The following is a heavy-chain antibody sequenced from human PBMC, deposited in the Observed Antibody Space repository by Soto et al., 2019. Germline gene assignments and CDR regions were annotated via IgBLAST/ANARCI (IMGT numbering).Heavy chain of an antibody. Sequence: QLQLQESGPGLVKPSETLSLTCAVSGGSITSSSYYWGWIRQAPGRGLEWIGTIYYRGSTYYNPSLESRVSISADTSKNQLSLNLRSVTAADTAVYDCASPAGADHTFDYWGQGILVTVSS. CDR3: ASPAGADHTFDY. CDR2: IYYRGST. J-gene: IGHJ4*02. V-gene: IGHV4-39*01. CDR1: GGSITSSSYY.